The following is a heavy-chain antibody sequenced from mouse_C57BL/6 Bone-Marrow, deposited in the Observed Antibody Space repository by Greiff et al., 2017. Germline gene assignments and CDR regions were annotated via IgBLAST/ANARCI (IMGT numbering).Heavy chain of an antibody. Sequence: EVQLQQSGPVLVKPGASVKMSCKASGYTFTDYYMNWVKQSHGKSLEWIGVINPYNGGTSYNQKFKGKATLTVDKSSSTAYMELNSLTSEDSAVYYQFITTVVAPDWYFDVWGTGTTVTVSS. CDR1: GYTFTDYY. D-gene: IGHD1-1*01. V-gene: IGHV1-19*01. CDR3: FITTVVAPDWYFDV. CDR2: INPYNGGT. J-gene: IGHJ1*03.